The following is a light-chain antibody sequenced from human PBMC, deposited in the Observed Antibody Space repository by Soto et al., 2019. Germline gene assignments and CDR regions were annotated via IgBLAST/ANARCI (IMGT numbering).Light chain of an antibody. Sequence: EIVMTQSPATLSVSPGERATLSCRASQSVTSNLAWYQQKRGQAPRLLIYGASTRATGIPSRFSGSTTGTDFTLTITGLQPEDSATYYCQQTLSVPRTFGLGTKVEIK. CDR3: QQTLSVPRT. J-gene: IGKJ1*01. CDR1: QSVTSN. V-gene: IGKV3-15*01. CDR2: GAS.